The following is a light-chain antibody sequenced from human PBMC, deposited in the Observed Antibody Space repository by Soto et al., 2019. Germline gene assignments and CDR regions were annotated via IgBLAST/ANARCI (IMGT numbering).Light chain of an antibody. CDR3: SSYAGSSNFYV. Sequence: QSALTQPPSASGSPGQSVAISCTGTSSDVGGYNYVSWYQQHPGKAPKLMIYEVSKRPSGVSDRFSGSKSGNTASLTVSGLQAEDEADYYCSSYAGSSNFYVFGTGTKLTVL. CDR2: EVS. V-gene: IGLV2-8*01. CDR1: SSDVGGYNY. J-gene: IGLJ1*01.